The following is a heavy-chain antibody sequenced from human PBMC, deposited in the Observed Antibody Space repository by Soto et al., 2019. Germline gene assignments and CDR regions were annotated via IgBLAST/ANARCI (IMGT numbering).Heavy chain of an antibody. V-gene: IGHV4-34*01. CDR3: ARGGWDTARVLYSRRAYYYDGMDV. CDR1: GGSFSGYY. Sequence: SDTLSLTCAVYGGSFSGYYWSWIRQPPGKGLEWIGEINHSGSTNYNPSLKSRVTISVDTSKNQFSLKLSSVTAADTAVYYCARGGWDTARVLYSRRAYYYDGMDVWGQGTTVT. J-gene: IGHJ6*02. CDR2: INHSGST. D-gene: IGHD5-18*01.